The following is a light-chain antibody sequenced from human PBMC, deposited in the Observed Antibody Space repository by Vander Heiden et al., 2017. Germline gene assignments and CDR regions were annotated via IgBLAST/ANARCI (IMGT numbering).Light chain of an antibody. CDR2: GTS. V-gene: IGKV3-15*01. J-gene: IGKJ4*01. Sequence: EIVMTQSQATLSVSPGEGASLPCWASQSVGSQLAWYQQKPGQAPRLLIYGTSTRAAGVPARFSGSGSGTHFTLTIASLQSEDFAVYYCQQYERWPLTFGGGTKVEIK. CDR1: QSVGSQ. CDR3: QQYERWPLT.